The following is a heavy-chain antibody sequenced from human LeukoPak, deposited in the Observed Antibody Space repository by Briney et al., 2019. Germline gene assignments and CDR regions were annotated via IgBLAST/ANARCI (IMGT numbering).Heavy chain of an antibody. CDR1: AFTFSDHY. D-gene: IGHD2-21*01. Sequence: GGPLRLSCAASAFTFSDHYMDWVRQAPGKGLEWVGRTRNKANSFTTEYAASVKGRFTISRDDSKNSLYLQMNSLKTEDTAVYYCARSIPSRGLYYFDYWGQGTLVTVSS. CDR2: TRNKANSFTT. J-gene: IGHJ4*02. V-gene: IGHV3-72*01. CDR3: ARSIPSRGLYYFDY.